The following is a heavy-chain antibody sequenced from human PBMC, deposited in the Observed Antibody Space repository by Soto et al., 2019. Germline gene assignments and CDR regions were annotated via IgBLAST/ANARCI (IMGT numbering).Heavy chain of an antibody. D-gene: IGHD2-2*01. CDR1: GGSLSSGGYY. Sequence: SETLSLTCTVSGGSLSSGGYYWSLIRQHPGKGLEWIGYIYYSGSTYYNPSLKSRVTISVDTSKNQFSLKLSSVTAADTAVYYCARAIDIVVVPAAICWFDPWGQGTLVTVSS. CDR3: ARAIDIVVVPAAICWFDP. CDR2: IYYSGST. V-gene: IGHV4-31*02. J-gene: IGHJ5*02.